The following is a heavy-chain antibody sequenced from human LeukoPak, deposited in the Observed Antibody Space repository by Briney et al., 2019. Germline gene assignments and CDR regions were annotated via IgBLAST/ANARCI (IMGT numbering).Heavy chain of an antibody. CDR1: GFTFSDYY. CDR3: ASPIAVAGTKYYYYMDV. J-gene: IGHJ6*03. Sequence: GGSLRLSCAASGFTFSDYYMSWIRQAPGKGLEWVSYISSSGSTIYYADSVKGRFTISRDNAKNSLYLQMNSLRAEDTAVYYCASPIAVAGTKYYYYMDVWGKGTTVTISS. CDR2: ISSSGSTI. D-gene: IGHD6-19*01. V-gene: IGHV3-11*01.